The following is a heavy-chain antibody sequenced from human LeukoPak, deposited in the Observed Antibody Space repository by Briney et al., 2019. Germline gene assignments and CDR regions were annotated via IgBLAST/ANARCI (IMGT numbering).Heavy chain of an antibody. CDR2: ISTSSNRI. J-gene: IGHJ4*02. Sequence: GGSLRLSCAASGFTFSSYEMNWVRQAPGKGLEWVSYISTSSNRIDYADSVKGRFTMSRDNAKNLLYLQMNSLGDEDTAMYYCARVSAPGTSGWYFGYWGQGTLVTVSS. V-gene: IGHV3-48*02. D-gene: IGHD6-19*01. CDR3: ARVSAPGTSGWYFGY. CDR1: GFTFSSYE.